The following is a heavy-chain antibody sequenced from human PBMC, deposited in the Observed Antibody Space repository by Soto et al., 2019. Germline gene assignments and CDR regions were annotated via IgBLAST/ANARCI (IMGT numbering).Heavy chain of an antibody. V-gene: IGHV3-49*03. Sequence: GGSLRLSCTASGFTFGDYAMSWFRQAPGKGLEWVGFIRSKAYGGTTEYAASVKGRFTISRDDSKSIAYLQMNSLKTEDTAVYYCTRVGYCSSTSCYYDAFDIWGQGTMVTVSS. CDR2: IRSKAYGGTT. CDR3: TRVGYCSSTSCYYDAFDI. CDR1: GFTFGDYA. D-gene: IGHD2-2*03. J-gene: IGHJ3*02.